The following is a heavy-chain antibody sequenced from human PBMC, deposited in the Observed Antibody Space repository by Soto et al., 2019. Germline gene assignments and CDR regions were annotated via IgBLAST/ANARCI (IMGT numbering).Heavy chain of an antibody. CDR2: ISGKNGNT. Sequence: QVQLVQSGVEVKKPGASVKVSCKASGYTFISHGISWVRQAPGQGLEWMGWISGKNGNTNYAQKLQGRVTLTTDTSTSTAYMELRSLRSDDTAVXXXXXXSSSIVVVPDYGM. V-gene: IGHV1-18*04. J-gene: IGHJ6*01. D-gene: IGHD2-15*01. CDR1: GYTFISHG. CDR3: XXXSSSIVVVPDYGM.